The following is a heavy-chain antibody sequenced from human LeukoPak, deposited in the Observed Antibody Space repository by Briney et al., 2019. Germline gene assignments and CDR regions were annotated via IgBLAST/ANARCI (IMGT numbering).Heavy chain of an antibody. J-gene: IGHJ4*02. CDR2: ISSGGSTI. D-gene: IGHD4-17*01. CDR1: GFTFSDYY. CDR3: ASGRYGDYHFDY. V-gene: IGHV3-11*01. Sequence: GGSLRLSFAASGFTFSDYYMSWIRQAPGKGLEWVSYISSGGSTIYYADSVKGRFTISRDNAKNSLYLQMNSLRAEDTAVYYCASGRYGDYHFDYWGQGTLVTVSS.